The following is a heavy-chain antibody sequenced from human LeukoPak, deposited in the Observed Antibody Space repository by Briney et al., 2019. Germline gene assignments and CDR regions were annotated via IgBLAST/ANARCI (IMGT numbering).Heavy chain of an antibody. V-gene: IGHV3-48*03. D-gene: IGHD6-19*01. CDR2: ISSSGSTI. Sequence: QPGGSLRLSCAASGFTFRSYEMNWVRQAPGKGLEWVSYISSSGSTIYFADSAKGRFTISRDNAKNSLYLQMNSLRVEDTAVYYCARADMAVVPAFDYWGQGTPVTVSS. J-gene: IGHJ4*02. CDR1: GFTFRSYE. CDR3: ARADMAVVPAFDY.